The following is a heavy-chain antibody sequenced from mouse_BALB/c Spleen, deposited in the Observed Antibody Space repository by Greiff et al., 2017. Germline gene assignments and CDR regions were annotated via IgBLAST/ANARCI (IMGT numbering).Heavy chain of an antibody. CDR1: GYTFTDYE. CDR2: IDPETGGT. Sequence: QVQLQQSGAELVRPGASVTLSCKASGYTFTDYEMHWVKQTPVHGLEWIGAIDPETGGTAYNQKFKGKATLTADKSSSTVYMELRSLTSEDSAVYYCTRRYHYAMDYWGQGTSVTVSS. D-gene: IGHD5-1-1*01. J-gene: IGHJ4*01. V-gene: IGHV1-15*01. CDR3: TRRYHYAMDY.